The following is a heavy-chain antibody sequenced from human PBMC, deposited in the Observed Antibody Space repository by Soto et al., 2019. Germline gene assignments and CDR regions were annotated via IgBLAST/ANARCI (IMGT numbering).Heavy chain of an antibody. CDR3: ARDLRGHYGP. Sequence: PGESVRLSCEVSGFNFRNFNMIWVRQAQGKGLEWVSSVSGSSSYIYYADSVKGRFTVSRDNANNLVFLQMNGLRPEDTAMYYCARDLRGHYGPWGQGTMVTVSS. D-gene: IGHD4-17*01. J-gene: IGHJ3*01. CDR2: VSGSSSYI. CDR1: GFNFRNFN. V-gene: IGHV3-21*06.